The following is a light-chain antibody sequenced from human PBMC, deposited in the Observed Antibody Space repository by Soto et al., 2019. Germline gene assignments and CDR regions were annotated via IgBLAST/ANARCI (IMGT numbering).Light chain of an antibody. CDR1: SSDVGAYNY. V-gene: IGLV2-14*03. Sequence: QSALTQPASVSGSPGQSITISCTGTSSDVGAYNYVSWHQQHPGKAPKLMIYNVYDRPSGISDRFSGSKSGNTASLTISGLQGEDEADYYCSSYTISRSYVFGTGTKVTFL. J-gene: IGLJ1*01. CDR3: SSYTISRSYV. CDR2: NVY.